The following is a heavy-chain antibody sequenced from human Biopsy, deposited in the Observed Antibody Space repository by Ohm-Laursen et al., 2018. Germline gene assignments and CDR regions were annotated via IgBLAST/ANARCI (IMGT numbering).Heavy chain of an antibody. J-gene: IGHJ4*02. V-gene: IGHV3-7*01. D-gene: IGHD3-10*01. CDR2: INSDGPQK. CDR3: ARDPGWGALDY. CDR1: GFAFSRSW. Sequence: SLRLSCAATGFAFSRSWMSWLRHTLGKGLEWVANINSDGPQKFYVDSVQGRFTISRNNTGNSVSLQMNSLRVDDTAVYFCARDPGWGALDYWGRGTLVTVSS.